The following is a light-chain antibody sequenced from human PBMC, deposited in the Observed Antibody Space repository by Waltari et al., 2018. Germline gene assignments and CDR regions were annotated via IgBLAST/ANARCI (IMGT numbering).Light chain of an antibody. CDR2: QDK. CDR1: KLGDRY. CDR3: QTWDSSSNFV. Sequence: SFELTQPPSVSVSAGQTATISCSGDKLGDRYTSWYQQKPGQPPGVVIFQDKKRPSGIPERFSGANSWNTATLTISGTQATDEADYYCQTWDSSSNFVFGTGTTVSVL. J-gene: IGLJ1*01. V-gene: IGLV3-1*01.